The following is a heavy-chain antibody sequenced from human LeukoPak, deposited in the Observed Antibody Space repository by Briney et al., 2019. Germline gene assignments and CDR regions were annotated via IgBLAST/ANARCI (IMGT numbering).Heavy chain of an antibody. V-gene: IGHV1-2*02. J-gene: IGHJ4*02. CDR3: ARENWNDGSVDY. CDR1: GYTFTGYY. D-gene: IGHD1-1*01. CDR2: INPNSGDT. Sequence: ASVKVSCKASGYTFTGYYMHWVRQAPGQGLEWMGWINPNSGDTNYAQKFQGRVTMTRDTSISTAYMELSRLRSDDTAVYYCARENWNDGSVDYWGQGTLVTVPS.